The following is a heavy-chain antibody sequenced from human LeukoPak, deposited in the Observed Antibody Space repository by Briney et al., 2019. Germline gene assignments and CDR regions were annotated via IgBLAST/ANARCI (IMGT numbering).Heavy chain of an antibody. Sequence: SVKVSCKASGGTFSSYAISWVRQAPGQGLEWMGGIIPIFGTANYAQKFQGRVTITTDESTSTAYMELSSLRSEDTAVYYCARGAGAAAGQYYYYYYMDVWGKGATVTVSS. D-gene: IGHD6-13*01. J-gene: IGHJ6*03. V-gene: IGHV1-69*05. CDR2: IIPIFGTA. CDR1: GGTFSSYA. CDR3: ARGAGAAAGQYYYYYYMDV.